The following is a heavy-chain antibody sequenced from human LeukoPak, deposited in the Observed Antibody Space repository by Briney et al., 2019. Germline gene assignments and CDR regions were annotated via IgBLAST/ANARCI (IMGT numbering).Heavy chain of an antibody. CDR3: ARVFYDSGGYYYDH. CDR1: GFTFSSYA. V-gene: IGHV3-30*14. D-gene: IGHD3-22*01. J-gene: IGHJ4*02. Sequence: GRSLRLSCAASGFTFSSYAMHWVRQAPGKGLEWVAVISYDGSNKYYADSVKGRFTISRDNSKDTLYLQMGSLRDEDMAVYYCARVFYDSGGYYYDHWGQGTLVTVSS. CDR2: ISYDGSNK.